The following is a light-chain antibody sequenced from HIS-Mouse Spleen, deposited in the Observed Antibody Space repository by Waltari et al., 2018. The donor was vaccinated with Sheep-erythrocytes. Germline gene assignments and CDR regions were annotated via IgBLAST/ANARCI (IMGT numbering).Light chain of an antibody. CDR3: CSYAGSYNHV. V-gene: IGLV2-14*01. J-gene: IGLJ1*01. CDR2: EVS. Sequence: QSALTQPASVSGSPGQSITISCTGTSSHVGGYNYVSWYQQHPGKAPKLMIYEVSNRPSGVSNRFSGSKSGNTASLTISGLQAEDEADYYCCSYAGSYNHVFATGTKVTVL. CDR1: SSHVGGYNY.